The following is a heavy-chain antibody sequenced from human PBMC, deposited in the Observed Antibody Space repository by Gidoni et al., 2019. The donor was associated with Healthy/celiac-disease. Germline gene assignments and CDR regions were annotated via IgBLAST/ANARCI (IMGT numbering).Heavy chain of an antibody. CDR3: AKDRRWFGELSSFDY. CDR1: GFTFSSYA. CDR2: ISGSGGST. D-gene: IGHD3-10*01. V-gene: IGHV3-23*01. Sequence: EVQLLESGGGLVQPGGSLRLSCAASGFTFSSYAMSWVRQAPGKGLEWVSAISGSGGSTSYADSVKGRFTISRDNSKNALYLQMNSLRAEDTAVYYCAKDRRWFGELSSFDYWGQGTLVTVSS. J-gene: IGHJ4*02.